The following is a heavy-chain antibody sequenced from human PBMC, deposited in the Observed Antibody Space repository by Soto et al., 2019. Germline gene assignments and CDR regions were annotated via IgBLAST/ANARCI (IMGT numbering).Heavy chain of an antibody. J-gene: IGHJ6*03. CDR1: GYTLTELS. V-gene: IGHV1-24*01. Sequence: ASVKVSCKVSGYTLTELSMHWVRQAPGKGLEWMGGFDPEDGETIYAQKFQGRVTMTEDTSTDTAYMELSSLRSEDTAVYYCATGINPRIGYCSGGSCYLYYYYMDVWGKGTTVTVSS. D-gene: IGHD2-15*01. CDR3: ATGINPRIGYCSGGSCYLYYYYMDV. CDR2: FDPEDGET.